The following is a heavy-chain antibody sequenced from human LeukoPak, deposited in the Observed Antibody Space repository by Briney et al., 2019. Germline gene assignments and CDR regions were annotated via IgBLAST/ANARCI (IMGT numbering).Heavy chain of an antibody. D-gene: IGHD3-10*01. V-gene: IGHV4-59*13. Sequence: SETLSLTCTVSGGSISSYYWSWIPQPPGKGLEWIGYIYYSGSTNYNPSLKSRVTISVDTSKNQFSLKLSSVTAADTAVYYCARVRVYYYGMDVWGKGTTVTVSS. CDR1: GGSISSYY. CDR3: ARVRVYYYGMDV. J-gene: IGHJ6*04. CDR2: IYYSGST.